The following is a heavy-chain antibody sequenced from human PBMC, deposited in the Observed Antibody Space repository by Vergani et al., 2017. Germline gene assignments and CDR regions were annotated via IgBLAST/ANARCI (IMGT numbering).Heavy chain of an antibody. D-gene: IGHD3-16*01. Sequence: QVQLQESGPGLVKPSETLSLTCTVSGGSISSYYWSWIRQPAGKGLEWIGRIYTSGSTNYNPSLKSRVTMSVDTSKNQFSLKLSSVTAADTAVYYCARVASWGEPHPHYYYYYMDVWGKGTTVTVSS. J-gene: IGHJ6*03. V-gene: IGHV4-4*07. CDR2: IYTSGST. CDR1: GGSISSYY. CDR3: ARVASWGEPHPHYYYYYMDV.